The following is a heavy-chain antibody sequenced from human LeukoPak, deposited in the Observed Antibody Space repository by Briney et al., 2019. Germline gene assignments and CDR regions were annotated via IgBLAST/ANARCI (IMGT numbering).Heavy chain of an antibody. CDR3: ARGDDYSDYAGLDFYYYMGV. CDR2: ISFRSRYI. J-gene: IGHJ6*03. V-gene: IGHV3-21*01. Sequence: GGSLRLSCAASGFTFSHYNMNWVRQAPGRGLGWVSSISFRSRYIYYADSGKGRFTMSRDVAQNSVFLQMDGLRVDDTAVYYCARGDDYSDYAGLDFYYYMGVWGKGATVTVSS. D-gene: IGHD4-11*01. CDR1: GFTFSHYN.